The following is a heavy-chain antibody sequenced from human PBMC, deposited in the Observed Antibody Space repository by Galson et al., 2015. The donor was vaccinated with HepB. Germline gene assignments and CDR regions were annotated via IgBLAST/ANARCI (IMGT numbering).Heavy chain of an antibody. CDR3: AREGLYNWNYDYYYGMDV. D-gene: IGHD1-20*01. V-gene: IGHV3-48*02. CDR2: ISSSSSTI. CDR1: GFTFSSYS. Sequence: SLRLSCAASGFTFSSYSMNWVRQAPGKGLEWFSYISSSSSTIYYADSVKGRFTISRDNAKNSLYLQMNSLRDEDTAVYYCAREGLYNWNYDYYYGMDVWGQGTTVTVSS. J-gene: IGHJ6*02.